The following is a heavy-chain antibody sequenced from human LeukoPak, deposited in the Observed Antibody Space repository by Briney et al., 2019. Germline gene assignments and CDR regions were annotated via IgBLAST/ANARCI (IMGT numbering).Heavy chain of an antibody. CDR1: GFTFTNAW. J-gene: IGHJ3*02. CDR2: IKSKTDGGTT. V-gene: IGHV3-15*01. Sequence: GGSLRLSCAASGFTFTNAWMSWVRQAPGKGLEWVGRIKSKTDGGTTDYAAPVKGRFNVSRVDSKNTLYLQMNSLRDEDTAVYYCTRDLFNAFDIWGQGTMVTVSS. CDR3: TRDLFNAFDI. D-gene: IGHD3-10*02.